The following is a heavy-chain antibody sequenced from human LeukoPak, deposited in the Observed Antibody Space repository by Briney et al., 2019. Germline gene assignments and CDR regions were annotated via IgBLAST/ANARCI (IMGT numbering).Heavy chain of an antibody. CDR1: GGSFSGYY. CDR2: INHSGST. J-gene: IGHJ4*02. CDR3: ARSGSYVGRDFDY. V-gene: IGHV4-34*01. D-gene: IGHD1-26*01. Sequence: SETLSLTCAVYGGSFSGYYWSWIRQPPGKGLEWIGEINHSGSTNYNPSLKSRVTISVDTSKNQFSLKLSSVTAADTAVYYCARSGSYVGRDFDYWGQGTLVTVSS.